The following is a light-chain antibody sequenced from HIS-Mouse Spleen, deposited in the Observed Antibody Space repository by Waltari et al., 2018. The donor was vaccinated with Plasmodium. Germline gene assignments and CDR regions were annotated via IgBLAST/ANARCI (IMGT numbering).Light chain of an antibody. V-gene: IGLV2-11*01. CDR3: CSYAGSYTYV. J-gene: IGLJ1*01. CDR1: SSDVGGYNY. Sequence: QSALTQPRSVSGSPGQSVTISCTGTSSDVGGYNYVSWYQQHPGKAPKLMIYEVSKRPAGVPDRCSGAKSGNTASLTISGLQAEDEADYDCCSYAGSYTYVFGTGTKVTVL. CDR2: EVS.